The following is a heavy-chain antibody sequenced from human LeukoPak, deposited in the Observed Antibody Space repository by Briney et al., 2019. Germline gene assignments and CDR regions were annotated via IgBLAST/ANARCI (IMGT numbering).Heavy chain of an antibody. Sequence: GGALRLSCAASGFTFSSYAMHWVRQAPGKGLEYVSAISSNGGSTYYANSVKGRFTISRDNSKNTLFLQMGSLRAEDMAVYYCARGGSIAARPIDYWGQGTLVTVSS. D-gene: IGHD6-6*01. V-gene: IGHV3-64*01. J-gene: IGHJ4*02. CDR1: GFTFSSYA. CDR2: ISSNGGST. CDR3: ARGGSIAARPIDY.